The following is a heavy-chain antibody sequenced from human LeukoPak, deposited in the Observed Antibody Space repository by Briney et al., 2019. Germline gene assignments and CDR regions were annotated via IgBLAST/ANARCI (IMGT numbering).Heavy chain of an antibody. J-gene: IGHJ5*02. CDR1: GGSISSSSYY. V-gene: IGHV4-39*07. CDR3: ARDPGGILLSWFDP. D-gene: IGHD3-10*01. CDR2: INHSGST. Sequence: SETLSLTCTVSGGSISSSSYYWGWIRQPPGKGLEWIGEINHSGSTNYNPSLKSRVTISVDTSKNQFSLKLSSVTAADTAVYYCARDPGGILLSWFDPWGQGTLVTVSS.